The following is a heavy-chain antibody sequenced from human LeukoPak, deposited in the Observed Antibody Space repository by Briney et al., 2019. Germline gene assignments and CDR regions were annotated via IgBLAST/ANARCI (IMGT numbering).Heavy chain of an antibody. CDR3: ARVLGEIERYCGGDCYYFDY. Sequence: ASVKVSCKASGYTFTGYYMHWVRQAPGPGLEWMGWINPNSGGTNYAQKFQGRVTMTRDTSISTAYMELSRLRSDDTAVYYCARVLGEIERYCGGDCYYFDYWGQGTLVTVSS. CDR1: GYTFTGYY. D-gene: IGHD2-21*02. V-gene: IGHV1-2*02. CDR2: INPNSGGT. J-gene: IGHJ4*02.